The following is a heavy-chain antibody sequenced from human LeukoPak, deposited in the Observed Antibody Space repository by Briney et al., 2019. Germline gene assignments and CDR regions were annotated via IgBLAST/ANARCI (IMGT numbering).Heavy chain of an antibody. CDR2: IIPNSGAT. V-gene: IGHV1-2*02. J-gene: IGHJ3*02. Sequence: ASVKVSCKPSGYIFTACHLHWVGQAPGQGLEWMGGIIPNSGATNYAQNFQGRVTMTRDTSISTAYMELSRLSPDDTAVYYCARGISGGFDIWGQGTKVTVSS. D-gene: IGHD2-21*01. CDR3: ARGISGGFDI. CDR1: GYIFTACH.